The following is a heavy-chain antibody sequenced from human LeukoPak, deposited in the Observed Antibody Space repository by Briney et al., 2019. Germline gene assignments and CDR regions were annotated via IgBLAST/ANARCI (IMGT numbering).Heavy chain of an antibody. CDR3: ARGHAVLLWFEPIDY. J-gene: IGHJ4*02. V-gene: IGHV1-46*01. Sequence: ASVKVSCKASGYTFTSNYMHWVRQAPGQGLEWMGIINPSGGSTSYAQKFQGRVTLTRDMSTSTDYLELSSLRSEDTAVYYCARGHAVLLWFEPIDYWGQGTLVTVSS. CDR2: INPSGGST. D-gene: IGHD3-10*01. CDR1: GYTFTSNY.